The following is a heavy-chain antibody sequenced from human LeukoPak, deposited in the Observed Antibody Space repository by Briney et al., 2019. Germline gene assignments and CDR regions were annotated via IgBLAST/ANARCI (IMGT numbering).Heavy chain of an antibody. Sequence: GGSLRLSCAASGVTISSYAMSWVRQAPGKGLEWVSAINGRGDNTYYADFVKGRFTISRDNSKSTVYLQMNSLRTEDTAVYYCAKDRVSPGFNWFDPWGQGTLVTVSS. CDR1: GVTISSYA. D-gene: IGHD2/OR15-2a*01. V-gene: IGHV3-23*01. J-gene: IGHJ5*02. CDR3: AKDRVSPGFNWFDP. CDR2: INGRGDNT.